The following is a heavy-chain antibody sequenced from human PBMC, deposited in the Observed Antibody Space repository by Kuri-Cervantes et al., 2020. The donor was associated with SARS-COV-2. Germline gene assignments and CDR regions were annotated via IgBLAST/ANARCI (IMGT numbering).Heavy chain of an antibody. J-gene: IGHJ6*02. Sequence: GESLKISCAASGFTFSSYAMSWVRQAPGKGLEWVSAISGSGGSTYYADSVKGRFTISRDNSKNTLYLQMNSLRAEDTAVYYCARGGGRIVVVPAAMYYYGMDAWGQGTTVTVSS. V-gene: IGHV3-23*01. CDR3: ARGGGRIVVVPAAMYYYGMDA. CDR1: GFTFSSYA. CDR2: ISGSGGST. D-gene: IGHD2-2*01.